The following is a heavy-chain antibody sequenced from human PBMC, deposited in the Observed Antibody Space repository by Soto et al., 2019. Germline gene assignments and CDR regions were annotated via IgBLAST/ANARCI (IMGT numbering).Heavy chain of an antibody. Sequence: PSETLSLTCTVSGGSISSGGYYWSWIRQHPGKGLEWIGYIYYSGSTYYSPSLKSRVTISVDTSKNQFSLKLSSVTAADTAVYYCARNYDSSGYYYGGSGDAFDIWRQGTMVTVSS. J-gene: IGHJ3*02. CDR3: ARNYDSSGYYYGGSGDAFDI. CDR1: GGSISSGGYY. V-gene: IGHV4-31*03. D-gene: IGHD3-22*01. CDR2: IYYSGST.